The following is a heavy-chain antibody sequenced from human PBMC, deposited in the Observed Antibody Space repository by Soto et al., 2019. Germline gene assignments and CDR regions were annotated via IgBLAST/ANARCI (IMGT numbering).Heavy chain of an antibody. Sequence: PGGSLRLSCATSGFTFSINALSWVRQAPGKGLEWVSSISKSDYTYYSDSVKGRFTISRDNAKSSVSLQMNTLRAEDTAVYYCAKDSRNWYDSSGYRDYWGQGTLVTVSS. D-gene: IGHD3-22*01. J-gene: IGHJ4*02. V-gene: IGHV3-21*04. CDR1: GFTFSINA. CDR3: AKDSRNWYDSSGYRDY. CDR2: ISKSDYT.